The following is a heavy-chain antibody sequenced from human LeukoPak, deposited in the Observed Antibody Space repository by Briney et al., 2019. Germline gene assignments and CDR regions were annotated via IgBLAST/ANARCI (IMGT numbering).Heavy chain of an antibody. CDR3: ARAEQQLGNDAFCI. CDR2: ISYSGST. V-gene: IGHV4-31*03. CDR1: GGSISSGDYY. Sequence: SETLSLTCTVSGGSISSGDYYWSWIRQHPGKGLEWIGCISYSGSTYYNPSLKSRVSISVDMAKNQFSLKLSSVTAADTAVYYCARAEQQLGNDAFCIWGQGTMVTVSS. J-gene: IGHJ3*02. D-gene: IGHD6-13*01.